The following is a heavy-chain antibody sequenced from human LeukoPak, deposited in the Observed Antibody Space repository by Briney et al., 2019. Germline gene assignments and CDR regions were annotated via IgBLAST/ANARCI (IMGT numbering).Heavy chain of an antibody. J-gene: IGHJ4*02. Sequence: SETLSLTRTVCRRSLRRFLWRWMRQPPAKGLERMGYVHSSCCTKYNPSLKSRLIISVDMSKNQFSLKLRSVSVADTAVYYCARLAPGNYDILTGDPKVVFDYWGQGALVTVSS. CDR3: ARLAPGNYDILTGDPKVVFDY. D-gene: IGHD3-9*01. V-gene: IGHV4-59*01. CDR1: RRSLRRFL. CDR2: VHSSCCT.